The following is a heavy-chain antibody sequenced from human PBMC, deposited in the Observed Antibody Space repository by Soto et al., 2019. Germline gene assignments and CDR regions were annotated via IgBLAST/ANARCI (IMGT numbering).Heavy chain of an antibody. CDR3: ARLPQALYQQNWFDP. CDR2: FYYGGNS. Sequence: SETLSLTCSVSGGSISRSNQYWGWIRQPPGKGLEWIGTFYYGGNSFYNPSLRSRVTISENTSKNQFSLQLNFVTAADTAVYYCARLPQALYQQNWFDPWGQGTLVTVAS. D-gene: IGHD2-2*01. CDR1: GGSISRSNQY. J-gene: IGHJ5*02. V-gene: IGHV4-39*01.